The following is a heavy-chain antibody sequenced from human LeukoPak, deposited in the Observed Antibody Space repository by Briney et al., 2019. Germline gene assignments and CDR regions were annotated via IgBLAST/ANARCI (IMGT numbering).Heavy chain of an antibody. V-gene: IGHV3-30*18. CDR3: AKSYYDILTGLFDY. CDR2: VSYDGTNK. J-gene: IGHJ4*02. Sequence: GGSLRLSCAASGFTFSYYGMHWVRQAPGKGLEWVAVVSYDGTNKYYADSVKGRFTISRDNSKNTLYLQMNSLRAEDTAVYYCAKSYYDILTGLFDYWGQGTLVTVSS. CDR1: GFTFSYYG. D-gene: IGHD3-9*01.